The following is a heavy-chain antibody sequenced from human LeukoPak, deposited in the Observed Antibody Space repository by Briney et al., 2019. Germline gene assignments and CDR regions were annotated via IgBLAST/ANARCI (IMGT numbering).Heavy chain of an antibody. D-gene: IGHD4-11*01. CDR3: ARDDYSQFGLNP. Sequence: PGGSLRLSCAASGFTFSSFAMSWVRKAPGKGLEWVSAISGSGGSTYYADSVKGRFTISRGNSKSTLYLQMNSLRAEDTAVYYCARDDYSQFGLNPWGQGTLVTVSS. CDR2: ISGSGGST. J-gene: IGHJ5*02. CDR1: GFTFSSFA. V-gene: IGHV3-23*01.